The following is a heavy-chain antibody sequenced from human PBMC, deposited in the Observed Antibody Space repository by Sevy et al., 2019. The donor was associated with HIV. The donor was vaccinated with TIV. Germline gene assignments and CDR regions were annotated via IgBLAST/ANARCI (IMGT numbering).Heavy chain of an antibody. CDR3: ARGGGGTLPSFYYYTLNV. Sequence: GETLKISCKGSGYSFATYWIAWVRQMPGKGLEWMGIIYPDDSDTRYSPSFQGQVTISADKSISTAYQQGSTLKAYDTAKYYCARGGGGTLPSFYYYTLNVWGQGTTVTVSS. CDR2: IYPDDSDT. CDR1: GYSFATYW. V-gene: IGHV5-51*01. J-gene: IGHJ6*02. D-gene: IGHD1-1*01.